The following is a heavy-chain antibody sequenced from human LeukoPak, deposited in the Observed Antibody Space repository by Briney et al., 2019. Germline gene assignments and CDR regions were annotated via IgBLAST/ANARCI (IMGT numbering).Heavy chain of an antibody. CDR3: ARGGEGYHFGSASQDY. V-gene: IGHV4-34*01. CDR2: INYSGST. Sequence: PSETLSLTCTVYGGSFSGYYWSWIRQPPGKGLEWIGEINYSGSTNYNPSLKSRVTISVDTSRNQFSLKLSSVTAADTAIYYCARGGEGYHFGSASQDYWGPGTLVTVSS. CDR1: GGSFSGYY. J-gene: IGHJ4*02. D-gene: IGHD3-10*01.